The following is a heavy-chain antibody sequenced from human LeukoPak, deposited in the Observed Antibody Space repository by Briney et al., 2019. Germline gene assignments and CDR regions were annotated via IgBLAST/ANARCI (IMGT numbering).Heavy chain of an antibody. CDR3: ATQGLDTAIWDRAAFDI. J-gene: IGHJ3*02. CDR1: GGSISSSSYY. CDR2: IYYSGST. Sequence: PSETLSLTCTVSGGSISSSSYYWGWIRQPPGKGLEWIGSIYYSGSTYYNPSLKSRVTISVDTSKNQFSLKLSSVTAADTAVYYCATQGLDTAIWDRAAFDIWGQGTMVTVSS. D-gene: IGHD5-18*01. V-gene: IGHV4-39*07.